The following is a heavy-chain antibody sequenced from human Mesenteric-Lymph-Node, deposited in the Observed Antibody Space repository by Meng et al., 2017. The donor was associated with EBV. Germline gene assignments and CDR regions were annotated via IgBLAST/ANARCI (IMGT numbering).Heavy chain of an antibody. CDR2: INHSGST. V-gene: IGHV4-34*01. Sequence: HLPRWGAVPLKPSGTLSLTCAVYGGSFSGFYWSWIRQPPGKGLEWIEEINHSGSTNYNPSLKSRVTISVDTSKNQFSLKLSSVTAADTAVYYCARGEKGPIDYWGQGTLVTVSS. J-gene: IGHJ4*02. CDR1: GGSFSGFY. CDR3: ARGEKGPIDY.